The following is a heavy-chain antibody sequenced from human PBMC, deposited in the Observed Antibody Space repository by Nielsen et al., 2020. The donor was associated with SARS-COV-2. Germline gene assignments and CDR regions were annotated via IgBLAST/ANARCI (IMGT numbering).Heavy chain of an antibody. J-gene: IGHJ4*02. V-gene: IGHV1-46*01. Sequence: ASVKVSCKASGYSFTSYDMHWVRQAPGQGLEWMGVIYPSVGSTIYAQKFQGRVTMTRDTSISTAYMELSTLRSDDTAVYYCARGAAIQWGGYYFDYWGQGTLVTVSS. D-gene: IGHD2-2*02. CDR1: GYSFTSYD. CDR3: ARGAAIQWGGYYFDY. CDR2: IYPSVGST.